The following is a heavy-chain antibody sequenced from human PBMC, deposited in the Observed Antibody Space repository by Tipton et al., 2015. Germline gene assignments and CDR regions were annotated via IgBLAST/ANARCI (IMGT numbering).Heavy chain of an antibody. CDR3: AREAVPLGDLFDI. D-gene: IGHD3-10*01. J-gene: IGHJ3*02. CDR2: ISSSATTI. V-gene: IGHV3-11*01. CDR1: GFTFSDYF. Sequence: SLRLSCAASGFTFSDYFITWVRQAPGKGLEWVSYISSSATTIYYADSVKGRFTISRDNAKNSLYLQMNSLRAEDTAVYYCAREAVPLGDLFDIWGQGTMVTVSS.